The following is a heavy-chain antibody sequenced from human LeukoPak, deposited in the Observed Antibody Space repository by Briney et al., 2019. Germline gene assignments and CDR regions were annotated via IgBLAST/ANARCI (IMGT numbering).Heavy chain of an antibody. V-gene: IGHV3-23*01. CDR1: GFTFSSYA. CDR3: AKEPAAGGGFDY. J-gene: IGHJ4*02. Sequence: SGGSLRLSCAASGFTFSSYAMSWVRQAPGKGLEWVSGISGSGGSTYYADSVKGRFTISRDNSKNTLNLQMNSLRAEDTAVYYCAKEPAAGGGFDYWGQGTLVTVSS. CDR2: ISGSGGST. D-gene: IGHD6-13*01.